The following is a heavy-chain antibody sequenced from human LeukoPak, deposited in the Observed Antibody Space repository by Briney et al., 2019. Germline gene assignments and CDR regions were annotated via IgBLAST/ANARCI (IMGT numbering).Heavy chain of an antibody. CDR1: GGTFSSYA. CDR2: IIPIFCTA. V-gene: IGHV1-69*01. Sequence: SVKVSCKASGGTFSSYAISWVRQPPGQGLEWMGGIIPIFCTANYAQKFQGRVTITADESTSTAYMELSSLRSEDTAVYYCARETLPTYYDILTIDEWGQGTLVTVSS. D-gene: IGHD3-9*01. CDR3: ARETLPTYYDILTIDE. J-gene: IGHJ4*02.